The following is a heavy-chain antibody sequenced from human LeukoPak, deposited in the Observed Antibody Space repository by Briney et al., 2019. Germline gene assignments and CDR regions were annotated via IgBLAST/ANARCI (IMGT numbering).Heavy chain of an antibody. CDR1: GFTFSSYA. D-gene: IGHD6-19*01. V-gene: IGHV3-23*01. J-gene: IGHJ4*02. CDR2: ISGRDGNT. Sequence: GGSLRLSCEASGFTFSSYAMSWVRQAPGKGLEWVSAISGRDGNTYYADSVKGRFTISRDNSKNTLYLQMISLRVEDTAIYYCAKDRIVMSGFFDYWGQGTLVTVSS. CDR3: AKDRIVMSGFFDY.